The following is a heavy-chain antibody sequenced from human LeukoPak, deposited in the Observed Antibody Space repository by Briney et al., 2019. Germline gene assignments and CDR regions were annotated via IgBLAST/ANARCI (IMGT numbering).Heavy chain of an antibody. V-gene: IGHV3-74*01. CDR1: GFTFRTSW. D-gene: IGHD3-16*01. CDR2: INPDGTTT. Sequence: PGGSLRLSCAASGFTFRTSWMHWVRPAAGKGLVWVARINPDGTTTTYADSVKGRFTISRDNAANTLFLQMDSLRAEDTAVYYCTTEYYYSSPQWGQGTLVTVSS. CDR3: TTEYYYSSPQ. J-gene: IGHJ4*02.